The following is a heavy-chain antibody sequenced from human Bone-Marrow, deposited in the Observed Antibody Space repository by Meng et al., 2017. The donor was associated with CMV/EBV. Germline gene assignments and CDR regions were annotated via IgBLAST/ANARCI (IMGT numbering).Heavy chain of an antibody. D-gene: IGHD2-2*01. J-gene: IGHJ4*02. CDR2: INPNSGGT. CDR3: ARAHCSSTSCLIDY. Sequence: HVALVGSGAEVKKPGASVKVSGKASGYPFPGYYMHWVRQAPGQGLEWMGWINPNSGGTNYAQKFQGRVTMTRDTSISTAYMKLSRLRSDDTAVYYCARAHCSSTSCLIDYWGQGTLVTVSS. CDR1: GYPFPGYY. V-gene: IGHV1-2*02.